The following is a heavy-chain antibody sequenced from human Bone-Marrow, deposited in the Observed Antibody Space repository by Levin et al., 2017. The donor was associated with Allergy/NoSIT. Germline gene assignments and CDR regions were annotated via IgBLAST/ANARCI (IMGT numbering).Heavy chain of an antibody. V-gene: IGHV1-2*02. D-gene: IGHD6-19*01. J-gene: IGHJ4*02. Sequence: AASVKVSCKASGYPFTAYYLHWVRQAPGQGLEWMGWINPNNGATNYVQKFQGRVTMTRDTSISTAFMEVNSLRSDDTALYYCARITPGWLRSLDFWGQGALVSVSS. CDR2: INPNNGAT. CDR3: ARITPGWLRSLDF. CDR1: GYPFTAYY.